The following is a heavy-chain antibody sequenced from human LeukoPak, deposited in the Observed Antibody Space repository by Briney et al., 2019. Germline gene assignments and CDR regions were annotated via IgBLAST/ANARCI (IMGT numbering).Heavy chain of an antibody. D-gene: IGHD3-22*01. CDR1: GGSISSGGYY. CDR3: ARSSDRAFDL. J-gene: IGHJ5*02. CDR2: IYYSGST. Sequence: PSQTLSLTWTVSGGSISSGGYYWSWIRQHPGKGLEWIGYIYYSGSTYYNPSLKSRVTISVDTSKNQFSLKLSSVTPADTAVYYCARSSDRAFDLWGQGTLVTVSS. V-gene: IGHV4-31*02.